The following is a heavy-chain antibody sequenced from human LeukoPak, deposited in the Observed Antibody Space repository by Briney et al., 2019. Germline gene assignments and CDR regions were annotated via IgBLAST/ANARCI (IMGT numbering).Heavy chain of an antibody. CDR2: IYSGGST. CDR3: ASGQLVPQAPDY. CDR1: GFIFSNYA. V-gene: IGHV3-53*04. J-gene: IGHJ4*02. D-gene: IGHD6-6*01. Sequence: GGSLRLSCAASGFIFSNYAMSWVRQAPGKGLEWVSVIYSGGSTYYADSVKGRFTISRHNSKNTLYLQMNSLRAEDTAVYYCASGQLVPQAPDYWGQGTLVTVSS.